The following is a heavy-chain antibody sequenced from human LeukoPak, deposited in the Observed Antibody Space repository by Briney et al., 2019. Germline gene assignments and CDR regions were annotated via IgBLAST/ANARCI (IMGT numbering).Heavy chain of an antibody. CDR1: GFTFSSYW. J-gene: IGHJ4*02. V-gene: IGHV3-7*01. CDR3: ARGGTSGYFDY. D-gene: IGHD2-2*01. CDR2: IKQDGSEK. Sequence: GGSLRLSCAASGFTFSSYWMSWVRQAPGKGLEWVANIKQDGSEKYYVDSVKGRFTISRDNAKNSLCLQMNSLRAEDTAVYYCARGGTSGYFDYWGQGTLVTVSS.